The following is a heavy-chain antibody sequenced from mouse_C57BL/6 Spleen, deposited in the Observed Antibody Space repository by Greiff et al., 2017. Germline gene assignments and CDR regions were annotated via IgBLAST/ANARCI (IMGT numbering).Heavy chain of an antibody. CDR1: GYSFTGYY. Sequence: EVQLQQSGPELVKPGASVKISCKASGYSFTGYYMHWVKQSPEKGLEWIGESNPSTGGTTYNQKFKGKATLTVDKSSSTAYMQLKSLTSEDTAVYYGASVGRLSFADGGQGTLVTVSA. J-gene: IGHJ3*01. CDR2: SNPSTGGT. D-gene: IGHD1-1*02. CDR3: ASVGRLSFAD. V-gene: IGHV1-42*01.